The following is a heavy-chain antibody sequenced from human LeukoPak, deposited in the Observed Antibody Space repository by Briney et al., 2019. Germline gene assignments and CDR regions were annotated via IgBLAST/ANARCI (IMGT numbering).Heavy chain of an antibody. D-gene: IGHD1-1*01. CDR2: IIPIFGTA. J-gene: IGHJ4*02. CDR3: ARGIQLLSSKRYYFDY. Sequence: SVKVSCKASGGTFSSYAISWVRQAPGQGLEWMGGIIPIFGTANYAQKFQGRVTITADESTSTAYMELSSPRSEDTAVYYCARGIQLLSSKRYYFDYWGQGTLVTVSS. CDR1: GGTFSSYA. V-gene: IGHV1-69*01.